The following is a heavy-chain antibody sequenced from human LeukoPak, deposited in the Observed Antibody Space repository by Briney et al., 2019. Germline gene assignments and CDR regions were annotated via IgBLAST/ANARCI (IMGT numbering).Heavy chain of an antibody. CDR2: INHSGST. CDR1: GGSFSGYY. J-gene: IGHJ6*03. Sequence: SETLSLTCAVYGGSFSGYYWSWIRQPPGKGLEWIGEINHSGSTNYNPSLKSRVTISVDTSKNQLSLKLTSVTAADTALYYCARSLYSTGWYPYYYYMDVWGKGTTVTISS. CDR3: ARSLYSTGWYPYYYYMDV. D-gene: IGHD6-19*01. V-gene: IGHV4-34*01.